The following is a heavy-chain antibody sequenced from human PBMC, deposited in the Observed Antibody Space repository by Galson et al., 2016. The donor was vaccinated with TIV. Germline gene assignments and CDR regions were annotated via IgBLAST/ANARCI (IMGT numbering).Heavy chain of an antibody. V-gene: IGHV1-46*01. CDR2: INPITGIT. CDR3: ARWFDSSGYYHFDY. CDR1: GYTFTRHY. J-gene: IGHJ4*02. Sequence: SVKVSCKASGYTFTRHYMHWVRQAPGQGLEWMGIINPITGITTYAQNFQGRVTMTRDTSTSTVQMELSSLRSEDTAVYYCARWFDSSGYYHFDYWGQGSLITVSS. D-gene: IGHD3-22*01.